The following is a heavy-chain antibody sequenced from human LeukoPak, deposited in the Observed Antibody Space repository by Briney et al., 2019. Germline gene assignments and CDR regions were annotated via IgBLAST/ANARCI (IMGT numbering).Heavy chain of an antibody. V-gene: IGHV4-34*01. CDR2: INHSGST. D-gene: IGHD3-22*01. Sequence: PSETLSLTCAVYGGSFSGYYWSWIRQPPGKGLEWIGEINHSGSTNYNPSLKSRVTISVDTSKNQFSLKLSSVTAADTAVYYCRDSGYHFDYWGQGTLVTVSS. J-gene: IGHJ4*02. CDR3: RDSGYHFDY. CDR1: GGSFSGYY.